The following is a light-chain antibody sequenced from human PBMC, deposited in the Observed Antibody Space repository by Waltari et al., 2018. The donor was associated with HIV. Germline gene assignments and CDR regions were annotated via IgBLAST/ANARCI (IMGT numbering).Light chain of an antibody. CDR2: GNS. CDR1: SSHIGAGYD. J-gene: IGLJ3*02. Sequence: QSVLTQPPSVSGAPGQRVNISCTGSSSHIGAGYDVHWYQQLPGTAPKLPIYGNSNRPSGVPDRFSGSKSGTSASLAITGLQAEDEADYYCQSYDSSLSGVFGGGTKLTVL. V-gene: IGLV1-40*01. CDR3: QSYDSSLSGV.